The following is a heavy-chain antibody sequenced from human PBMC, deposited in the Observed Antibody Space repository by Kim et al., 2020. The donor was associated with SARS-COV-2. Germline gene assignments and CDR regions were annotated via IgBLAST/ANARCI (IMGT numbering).Heavy chain of an antibody. J-gene: IGHJ4*02. V-gene: IGHV3-43*01. CDR2: ISWDGGST. CDR1: GFTFDDYT. D-gene: IGHD6-6*01. Sequence: GGSLRLSCAASGFTFDDYTMHWVRQAPGKGLEWVSLISWDGGSTYYADSVKGRFTISRDNSKNSLYLQMNSLRTEDTALYYCAKDWGATSSPPENWGQGTLVTVSS. CDR3: AKDWGATSSPPEN.